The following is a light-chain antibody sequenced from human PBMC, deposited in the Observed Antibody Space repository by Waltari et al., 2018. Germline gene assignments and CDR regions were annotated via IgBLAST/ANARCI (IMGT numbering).Light chain of an antibody. Sequence: DIKLTQSPSFLSASVGDRVTITCRASQDISSYLAWYQQKPGKAPKLLISAASTLQAGVPSRFSGGGSGTEFTLTISSLQPEDFATYYCQQLSGFPFTFGPGTKVDVK. V-gene: IGKV1-9*01. CDR1: QDISSY. CDR3: QQLSGFPFT. CDR2: AAS. J-gene: IGKJ3*01.